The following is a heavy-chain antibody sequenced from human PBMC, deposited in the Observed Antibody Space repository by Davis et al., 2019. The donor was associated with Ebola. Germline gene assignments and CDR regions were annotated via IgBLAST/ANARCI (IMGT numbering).Heavy chain of an antibody. J-gene: IGHJ4*02. Sequence: GSLRLSCAVSGGSISSSNWWSWVRQPPGKGLEWIGEIYHSGSTNYNPSLKSRVTISVDTSKNQFSLKLSSVTAADTAVYYCARGGYYGSGSKWGQGTLVTVSS. CDR2: IYHSGST. D-gene: IGHD3-10*01. CDR1: GGSISSSNW. V-gene: IGHV4-4*02. CDR3: ARGGYYGSGSK.